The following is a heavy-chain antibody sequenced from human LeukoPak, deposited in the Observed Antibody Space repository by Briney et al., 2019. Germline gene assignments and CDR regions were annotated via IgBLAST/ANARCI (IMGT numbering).Heavy chain of an antibody. Sequence: GSLRLSCAASGFIFSNYAMHWVRQAPGKGLEWVALISSDGSKTYHADSVKGRSSISRDNSKNTLYLQLNSLRAEDASVYYCARDSTYWYDSGSSGPHYFDYWGQGTLVTVSS. CDR2: ISSDGSKT. D-gene: IGHD3-10*01. CDR1: GFIFSNYA. V-gene: IGHV3-30*01. CDR3: ARDSTYWYDSGSSGPHYFDY. J-gene: IGHJ4*02.